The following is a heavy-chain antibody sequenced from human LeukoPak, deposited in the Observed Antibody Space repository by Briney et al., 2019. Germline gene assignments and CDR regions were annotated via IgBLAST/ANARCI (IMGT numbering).Heavy chain of an antibody. D-gene: IGHD3-9*01. V-gene: IGHV4-34*12. Sequence: SETLSLTCAVYGGSFSGYYWSWIRQPPGKGLEWIGEIIHSGSTNYNPSLKSRVTISVDTSKNQFSLKLSSVTAADTAVYYCASRYDILTGQGGAFDIWGQGTKVTVSS. J-gene: IGHJ3*02. CDR3: ASRYDILTGQGGAFDI. CDR1: GGSFSGYY. CDR2: IIHSGST.